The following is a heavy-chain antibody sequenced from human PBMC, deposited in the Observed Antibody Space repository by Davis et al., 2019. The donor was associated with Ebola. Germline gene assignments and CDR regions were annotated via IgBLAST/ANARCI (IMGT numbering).Heavy chain of an antibody. D-gene: IGHD2-2*01. CDR3: VSPNGVVVVPAAWNDAFDI. Sequence: GGSLRLSCAASGFTFSSYSMNWVRQAPGKGLEWVSSISSSSSYIYYADSVKGRFTISRDNTKNTLYLQMSSLRADDTAVYYCVSPNGVVVVPAAWNDAFDIWGQGTMVTVSS. CDR1: GFTFSSYS. J-gene: IGHJ3*02. CDR2: ISSSSSYI. V-gene: IGHV3-21*01.